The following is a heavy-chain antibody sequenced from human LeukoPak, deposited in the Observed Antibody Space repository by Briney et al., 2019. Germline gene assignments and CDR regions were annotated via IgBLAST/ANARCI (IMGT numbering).Heavy chain of an antibody. Sequence: GGSLRLSCVDSGFTYSVFWMGWVRQAPGKGLEWVATIKEDGSEKYYVDSVKGRFTISRDNAKNSLYLQMNSLRGEDTAVYYCARVSGHSGSPWGQGTLVTVAS. J-gene: IGHJ5*02. V-gene: IGHV3-7*05. CDR1: GFTYSVFW. D-gene: IGHD5-12*01. CDR3: ARVSGHSGSP. CDR2: IKEDGSEK.